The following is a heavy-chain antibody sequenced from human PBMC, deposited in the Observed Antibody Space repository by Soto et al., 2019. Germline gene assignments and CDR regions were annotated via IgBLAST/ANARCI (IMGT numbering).Heavy chain of an antibody. CDR1: GYTFTSYY. CDR2: INPSGGST. Sequence: ASVKVSCKASGYTFTSYYMHWVRQAPGQGLEWMGIINPSGGSTSYAQKFQGRVTMTRDTSTSTVYMELSSLRSEDTAVYYCARDKEVVTDILDPGTYYYYGMDVWGQGTTVTVSS. V-gene: IGHV1-46*01. D-gene: IGHD2-21*02. CDR3: ARDKEVVTDILDPGTYYYYGMDV. J-gene: IGHJ6*02.